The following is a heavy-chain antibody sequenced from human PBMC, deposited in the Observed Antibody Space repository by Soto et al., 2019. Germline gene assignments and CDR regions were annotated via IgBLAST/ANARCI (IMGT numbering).Heavy chain of an antibody. CDR2: IIPILGIA. CDR1: GGTFSSYT. Sequence: QVQLVQSGAEVKKPGSSVKVSCKASGGTFSSYTISWVRQAPGQGLEWMGRIIPILGIANYAQKFQGRVTITADKSTSTAYMELSGLRFEDTAMYYCTRDWEITVSTWSFGGFWGRGTLVTVSS. D-gene: IGHD3-10*01. V-gene: IGHV1-69*08. CDR3: TRDWEITVSTWSFGGF. J-gene: IGHJ4*02.